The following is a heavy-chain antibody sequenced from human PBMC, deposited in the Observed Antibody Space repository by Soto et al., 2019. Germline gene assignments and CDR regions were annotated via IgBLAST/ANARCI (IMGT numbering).Heavy chain of an antibody. CDR3: ARDDKAARDAFDI. CDR1: GGTFSSYA. Sequence: VKVSCKASGGTFSSYAISWVRQAPGQGLEWMGGIIPIFGTANYAQKFQGRVTITADESTSTAYMELSSLRSEDTAVYYCARDDKAARDAFDIWGQGTMVTVSS. D-gene: IGHD6-6*01. V-gene: IGHV1-69*01. J-gene: IGHJ3*02. CDR2: IIPIFGTA.